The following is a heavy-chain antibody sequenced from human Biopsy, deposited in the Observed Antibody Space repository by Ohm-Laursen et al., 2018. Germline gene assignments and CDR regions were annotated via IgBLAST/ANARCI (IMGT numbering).Heavy chain of an antibody. D-gene: IGHD3-16*01. CDR2: MNPNSGNT. V-gene: IGHV1-8*01. Sequence: ASVKVSCKASGYTFNTYDINWVRQAAGQGPEWMGWMNPNSGNTGFAQKFRGRITMTRSTSITTAYMELTNLRSEDTAVYYCAREGAFGDTDAYYGLDVWGLGTTVTVSS. J-gene: IGHJ6*02. CDR3: AREGAFGDTDAYYGLDV. CDR1: GYTFNTYD.